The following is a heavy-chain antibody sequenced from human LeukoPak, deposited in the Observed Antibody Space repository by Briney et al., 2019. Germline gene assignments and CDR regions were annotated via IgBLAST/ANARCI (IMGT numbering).Heavy chain of an antibody. J-gene: IGHJ6*02. V-gene: IGHV3-9*01. D-gene: IGHD3/OR15-3a*01. Sequence: TGGSLRLSCAASGFTFGDYTMHWVRQPPGKGLEWVSTINSNSGSIGYADSVKGRFTISRDNAKNSLYLQMNSLRVDDTAFYYCAKGSPMGDWSPGVWGQGTTVTVSS. CDR2: INSNSGSI. CDR3: AKGSPMGDWSPGV. CDR1: GFTFGDYT.